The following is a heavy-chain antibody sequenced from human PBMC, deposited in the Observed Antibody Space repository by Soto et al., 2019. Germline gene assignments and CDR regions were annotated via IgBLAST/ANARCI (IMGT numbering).Heavy chain of an antibody. V-gene: IGHV3-23*01. J-gene: IGHJ4*02. D-gene: IGHD1-7*01. CDR2: ISGSGGST. CDR3: AKDPSRQLELFPYFDY. Sequence: GGSLRLSCAASGFTFSSYAMSWVRQAPGKGLEWVSAISGSGGSTYYADSVKGRFTISRDNSKNTLYLQMNSLRAEDTAVYYCAKDPSRQLELFPYFDYWGQGTLVTVSS. CDR1: GFTFSSYA.